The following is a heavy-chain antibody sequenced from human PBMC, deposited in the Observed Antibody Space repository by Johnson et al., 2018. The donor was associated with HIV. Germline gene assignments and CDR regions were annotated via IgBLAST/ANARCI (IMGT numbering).Heavy chain of an antibody. V-gene: IGHV3-30-3*01. D-gene: IGHD1-26*01. Sequence: QVQLVESGGGLVQPGGSLRLSCAASGFTFSSYAMPWVRQAPGKGLEWVAVISYDGSNKYYADSVKGRFTISRDNSKNTLYLQMNSLRAEDTAVYYCARDRSTSKSPRGAFDIWGQGTMVNVSS. CDR3: ARDRSTSKSPRGAFDI. J-gene: IGHJ3*02. CDR1: GFTFSSYA. CDR2: ISYDGSNK.